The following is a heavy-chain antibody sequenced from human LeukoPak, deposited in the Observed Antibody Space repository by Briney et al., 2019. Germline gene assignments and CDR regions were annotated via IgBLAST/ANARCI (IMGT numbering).Heavy chain of an antibody. V-gene: IGHV4-39*07. D-gene: IGHD3-10*01. Sequence: SETLSLTCNVSGGSISSSSYYWGWIRQPPGKGLEWLGNVYYTGTTYYNPSLESRVTISVDTSNNQFSLRLSSETAADTAVYYCARDDYYGSGSYDYWGQGTLVTVSS. CDR1: GGSISSSSYY. CDR2: VYYTGTT. CDR3: ARDDYYGSGSYDY. J-gene: IGHJ4*02.